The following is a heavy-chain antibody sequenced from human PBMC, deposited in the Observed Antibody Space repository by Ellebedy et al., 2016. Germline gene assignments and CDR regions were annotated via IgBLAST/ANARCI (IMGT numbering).Heavy chain of an antibody. V-gene: IGHV3-11*01. CDR1: GFTFSDYY. J-gene: IGHJ4*02. D-gene: IGHD5-12*01. CDR2: ISRSGSTI. CDR3: ARYPGNSGYDRYDY. Sequence: GGSLRLXXAASGFTFSDYYMSWIRQAPGKGLEWVSYISRSGSTIYYADSVKGRFTISRDNAKNSLYLQMNSLRAEDTAVYYCARYPGNSGYDRYDYWGQGTLVTVSS.